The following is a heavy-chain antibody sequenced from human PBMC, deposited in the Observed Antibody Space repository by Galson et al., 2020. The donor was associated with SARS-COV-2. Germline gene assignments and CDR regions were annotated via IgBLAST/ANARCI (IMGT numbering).Heavy chain of an antibody. CDR1: GASFGGFY. D-gene: IGHD3-9*01. J-gene: IGHJ4*02. V-gene: IGHV4-34*01. CDR2: VDQSGST. CDR3: GAVLRYFDWLDGHFDS. Sequence: SETLSLTCAVSGASFGGFYWSWVRQSPGKGLEWIGSVDQSGSTNYNPALKSRVTISVDTSTDQFSLKLTFVTAADTAVYYCGAVLRYFDWLDGHFDSWGQGTLVTVSS.